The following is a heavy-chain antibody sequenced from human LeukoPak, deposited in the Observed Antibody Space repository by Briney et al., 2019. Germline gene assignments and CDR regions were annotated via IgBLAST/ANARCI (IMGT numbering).Heavy chain of an antibody. Sequence: GGSLRLSCVDSGFTFSSYSMSWVRQAPGKGLEWVSLISGSGGRTYYADSVKGRFTISRDNSKNTLYLQMNSLRAEDTAVFYCAKEPRHCGGDCFSLLDYWGQGTLVTVSS. V-gene: IGHV3-23*01. CDR3: AKEPRHCGGDCFSLLDY. CDR1: GFTFSSYS. J-gene: IGHJ4*02. CDR2: ISGSGGRT. D-gene: IGHD2-21*02.